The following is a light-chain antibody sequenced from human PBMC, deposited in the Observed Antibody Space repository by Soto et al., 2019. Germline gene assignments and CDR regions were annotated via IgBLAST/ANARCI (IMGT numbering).Light chain of an antibody. CDR1: QSIVNW. CDR3: QRYDSYSRT. V-gene: IGKV1-5*01. Sequence: DIQMTQSPSTLSASVGDRVTITCRASQSIVNWLAWYQQKPGKAPKLLIYDASSLESGVPSRFSGSGSGTEFTLTITSLQPDDFATSYCQRYDSYSRTFGQGTKVDIK. CDR2: DAS. J-gene: IGKJ1*01.